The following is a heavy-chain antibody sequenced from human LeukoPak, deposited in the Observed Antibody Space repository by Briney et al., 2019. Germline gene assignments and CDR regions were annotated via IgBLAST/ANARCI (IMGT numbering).Heavy chain of an antibody. D-gene: IGHD6-19*01. Sequence: SVKVSCKASGGTFSSYAISWVRQAPGQGLEWMGRIIPILGIANYAQKFQGRVTITADKSTSTAYMELSSLRSEDTAVYYCASGSEQWLLPNYYYYGMDVWGQGTTVTVTS. V-gene: IGHV1-69*04. CDR2: IIPILGIA. CDR3: ASGSEQWLLPNYYYYGMDV. J-gene: IGHJ6*02. CDR1: GGTFSSYA.